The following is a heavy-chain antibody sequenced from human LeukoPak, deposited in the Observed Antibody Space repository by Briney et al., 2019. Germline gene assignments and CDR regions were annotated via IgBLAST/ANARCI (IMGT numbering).Heavy chain of an antibody. J-gene: IGHJ4*02. CDR3: AKGYYGDYGYYFDY. V-gene: IGHV3-9*01. CDR1: GFTFDDYA. Sequence: PGGSLRLSCAASGFTFDDYAMHWVRQAPGKGLEWVSGISWNSGSIGYADSEKGRFTISRDNAKNSLYLQMNSLRAEDTALYYCAKGYYGDYGYYFDYWGQGTLVTVSS. CDR2: ISWNSGSI. D-gene: IGHD4-17*01.